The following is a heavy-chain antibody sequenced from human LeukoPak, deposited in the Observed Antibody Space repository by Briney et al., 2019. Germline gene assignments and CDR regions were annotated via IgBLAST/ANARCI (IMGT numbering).Heavy chain of an antibody. Sequence: SETLSLTCTVSGGSISSYYWSWIRQPPGKGLEWIGSIYYSGSTYYNPSLKSRVTISVDTSKNQFSLKLSSVTAADTAVYYCVGSGLDVWGKGTTVTVSS. J-gene: IGHJ6*04. CDR2: IYYSGST. V-gene: IGHV4-59*05. CDR1: GGSISSYY. CDR3: VGSGLDV. D-gene: IGHD6-19*01.